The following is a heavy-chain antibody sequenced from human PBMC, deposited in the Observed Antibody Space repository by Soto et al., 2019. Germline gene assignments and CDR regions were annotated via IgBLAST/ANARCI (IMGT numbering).Heavy chain of an antibody. D-gene: IGHD3-22*01. CDR2: ISDSGST. V-gene: IGHV4-31*03. Sequence: QVQLQESGPGLVKPSQTLSLTCTVSGGSISDGYYWSWIRQHPGKGLEWIGSISDSGSTSYNPSLKSRLTISVDTSKNQFSLNQRSVTAADTAVYYCARRDRSGFSYWLDTWGQGTLVTVSS. J-gene: IGHJ5*02. CDR1: GGSISDGYY. CDR3: ARRDRSGFSYWLDT.